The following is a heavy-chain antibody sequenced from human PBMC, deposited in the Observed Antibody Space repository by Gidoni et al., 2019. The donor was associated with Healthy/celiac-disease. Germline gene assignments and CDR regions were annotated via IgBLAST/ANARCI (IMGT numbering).Heavy chain of an antibody. CDR1: GFPFSSYN. J-gene: IGHJ4*02. V-gene: IGHV3-48*03. Sequence: EVHLVESGGGLVQPGGSLRFTCAASGFPFSSYNMTWFRQAPGKGLEWVSYISSSGSTIYYADSVKGRFTISRDNAKNSLYLQMNSLRAEDTAVYYCARTGDYDILTSYLHTTYYFDYWGQGTLVTVSS. D-gene: IGHD3-9*01. CDR3: ARTGDYDILTSYLHTTYYFDY. CDR2: ISSSGSTI.